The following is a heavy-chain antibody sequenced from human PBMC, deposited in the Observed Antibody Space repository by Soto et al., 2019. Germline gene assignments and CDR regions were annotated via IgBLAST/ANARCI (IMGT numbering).Heavy chain of an antibody. V-gene: IGHV1-69*06. CDR3: ARTGGSIDLYYLDY. CDR1: GGTFSSYA. Sequence: SVKVSCKASGGTFSSYAISWVRQAPGQGLEWMGGIIPIFGTANYAQKFQGRVTITADKSTSTAYMELSSLRSEDTAVYYCARTGGSIDLYYLDYWGQGTLVTVSS. J-gene: IGHJ4*02. CDR2: IIPIFGTA. D-gene: IGHD2-2*01.